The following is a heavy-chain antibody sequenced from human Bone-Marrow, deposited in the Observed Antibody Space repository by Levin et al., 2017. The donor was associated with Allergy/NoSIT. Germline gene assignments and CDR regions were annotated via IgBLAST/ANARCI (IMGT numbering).Heavy chain of an antibody. CDR2: ISYDGTAK. CDR3: AREYYDGNPDFDY. Sequence: KGLEWLAFISYDGTAKYDADSVRGRFTISRDNSKNTLYLQMNGLRTEDTALYFCAREYYDGNPDFDYWGQGTLVTVSS. J-gene: IGHJ4*02. D-gene: IGHD4-23*01. V-gene: IGHV3-30-3*01.